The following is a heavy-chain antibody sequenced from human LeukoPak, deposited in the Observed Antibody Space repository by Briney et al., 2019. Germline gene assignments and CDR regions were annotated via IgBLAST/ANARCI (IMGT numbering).Heavy chain of an antibody. Sequence: GGSLRLSCAASGFTFSSYWMHWVRQAPGAGLVWVSRINTDGSTTNYADSMKGRFTISRDNAENTLYLQLNSLRAEDTAVYYCAKAGSYRFDDWGQGTLVTVSS. D-gene: IGHD1-26*01. CDR1: GFTFSSYW. CDR3: AKAGSYRFDD. CDR2: INTDGSTT. J-gene: IGHJ4*02. V-gene: IGHV3-74*01.